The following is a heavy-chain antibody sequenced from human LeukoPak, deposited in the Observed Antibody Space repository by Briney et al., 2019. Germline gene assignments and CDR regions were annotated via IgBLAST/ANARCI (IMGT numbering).Heavy chain of an antibody. V-gene: IGHV3-48*04. CDR1: GFTFSNHG. J-gene: IGHJ4*02. Sequence: GGTLRLSCAASGFTFSNHGMDWVRQAPGKGLVWLSYISSSGSTTYYADSVKGRFTISRDNAKNSLYLQMNSLRAEDTAVYYCARDLSITLLRGVIEWGQGTLVTVSS. D-gene: IGHD3-10*01. CDR2: ISSSGSTT. CDR3: ARDLSITLLRGVIE.